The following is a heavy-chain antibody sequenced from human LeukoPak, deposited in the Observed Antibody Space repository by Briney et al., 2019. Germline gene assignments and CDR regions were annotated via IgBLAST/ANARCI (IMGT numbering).Heavy chain of an antibody. J-gene: IGHJ5*02. V-gene: IGHV3-49*03. CDR1: GFTFGDYA. Sequence: GGSLRLSCTASGFTFGDYAMSWFRQAPGKGLEWVGFIRSNAYGGTTEYAASVKGRFTISRDDSKSIAYLQMNSLKTEDTAVYYCTTELYDSSGYYSYNWFDPWGQGTLVTVSS. CDR3: TTELYDSSGYYSYNWFDP. D-gene: IGHD3-22*01. CDR2: IRSNAYGGTT.